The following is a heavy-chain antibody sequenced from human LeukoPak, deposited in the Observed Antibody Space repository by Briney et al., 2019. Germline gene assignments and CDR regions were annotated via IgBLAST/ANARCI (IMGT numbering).Heavy chain of an antibody. Sequence: PPASVKVPCKASGYTYTSYDINWVRQATGQGLEWMGWMNPNSGNTGYAQKFQGRVTITRNTSISTAYMELSSLRSEDTAVYYCARAQSIAAADHFDYWGQETLVTVSS. D-gene: IGHD6-13*01. V-gene: IGHV1-8*03. J-gene: IGHJ4*02. CDR1: GYTYTSYD. CDR2: MNPNSGNT. CDR3: ARAQSIAAADHFDY.